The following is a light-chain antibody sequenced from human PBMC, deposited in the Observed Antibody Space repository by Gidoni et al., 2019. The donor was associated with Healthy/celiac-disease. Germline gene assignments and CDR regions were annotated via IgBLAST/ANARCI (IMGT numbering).Light chain of an antibody. Sequence: DIVMTQSPDSLAVSLGARATIHCKSSQSVLYSSNNKNYLAWYQQKPGQPPKLLIYWAYTRESGVPDRFSGSGSGTDFTLTISSLQAEDVAVYYCQQYYSTPLTFGGGTKVEIK. CDR3: QQYYSTPLT. CDR1: QSVLYSSNNKNY. V-gene: IGKV4-1*01. J-gene: IGKJ4*01. CDR2: WAY.